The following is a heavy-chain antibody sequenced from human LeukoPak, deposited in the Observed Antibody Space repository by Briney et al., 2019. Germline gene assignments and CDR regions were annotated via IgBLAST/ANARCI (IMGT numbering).Heavy chain of an antibody. J-gene: IGHJ6*02. Sequence: GGSLRLSCAGSGFTISTYWMTWVRQAPGKGLEWVANINQDGGEKYYVDSVKGRFTISRDNAKNSLSLQMNSLRAEDTAVYYCARDRGRSARGCYYGMDVWGQGTAVAVSS. V-gene: IGHV3-7*01. D-gene: IGHD2-15*01. CDR1: GFTISTYW. CDR3: ARDRGRSARGCYYGMDV. CDR2: INQDGGEK.